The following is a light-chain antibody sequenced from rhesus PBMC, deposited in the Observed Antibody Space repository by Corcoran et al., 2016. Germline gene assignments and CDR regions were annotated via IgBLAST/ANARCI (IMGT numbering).Light chain of an antibody. CDR3: QHYYSTPRT. J-gene: IGKJ1*01. CDR1: QGITND. V-gene: IGKV1-25*01. Sequence: DIQMTQSPSSLSASVGDRVTITCRASQGITNDLAWYQQKPGETPKLLIYEASSLQSGIPSRFSGSGSGTDFTLTISSLQSEDFATYYCQHYYSTPRTFGQWTKVEIK. CDR2: EAS.